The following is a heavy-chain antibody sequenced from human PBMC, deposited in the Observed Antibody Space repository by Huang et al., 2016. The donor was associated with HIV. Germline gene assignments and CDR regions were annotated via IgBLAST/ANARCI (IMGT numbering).Heavy chain of an antibody. V-gene: IGHV4-34*02. CDR3: ARQWTILEWLLGLDV. Sequence: QMQLQQRGAGLLKPSETLSLTCGVSGGSFTGNYLTWIRQAPGNGREWIGEVNDSGPTTYHPSLNGRVTISLYKSNRELSLNLRSVTAADTAVYYCARQWTILEWLLGLDVWGQGTTVIVSS. CDR2: VNDSGPT. J-gene: IGHJ6*02. D-gene: IGHD3-3*01. CDR1: GGSFTGNY.